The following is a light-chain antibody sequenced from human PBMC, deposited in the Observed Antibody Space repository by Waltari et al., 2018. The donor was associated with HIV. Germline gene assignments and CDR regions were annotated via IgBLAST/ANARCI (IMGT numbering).Light chain of an antibody. J-gene: IGLJ2*01. Sequence: SYVLTLPPSVSVAPGQTARITCGGNNIAATKSVHWYRLNPGQAPVVVIYDDRDRPSGIPDRFSGSSSGDTATLTISRAEAGDEADYYCQVWDGRGDPVIFGGGTKLAVV. CDR2: DDR. V-gene: IGLV3-21*02. CDR3: QVWDGRGDPVI. CDR1: NIAATKS.